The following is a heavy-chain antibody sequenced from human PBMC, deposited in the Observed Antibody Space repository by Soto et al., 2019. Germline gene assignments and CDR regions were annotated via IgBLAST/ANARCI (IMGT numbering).Heavy chain of an antibody. CDR1: GYTFTSYD. D-gene: IGHD2-21*02. CDR3: ARVNRVVVTAGLGY. V-gene: IGHV1-8*01. CDR2: MNPNSGNT. J-gene: IGHJ4*02. Sequence: QVQLVQSGAEVKKPGASVKVSCKASGYTFTSYDINWVRQATGQGLEWMGWMNPNSGNTGYAQKFQGRVTMTRNTPISTAYMELSSLRSEDTALYYCARVNRVVVTAGLGYWGQGTLVTVSS.